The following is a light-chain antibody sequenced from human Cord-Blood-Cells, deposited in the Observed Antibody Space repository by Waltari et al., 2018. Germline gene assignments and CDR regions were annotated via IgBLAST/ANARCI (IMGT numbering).Light chain of an antibody. J-gene: IGKJ4*01. CDR2: GAS. CDR1: QSVSSSY. CDR3: QQYGSSPPLT. V-gene: IGKV3-20*01. Sequence: EIVSTQSPGTLSLSPGERVTLSCRASQSVSSSYLAWYQQKPGQAPRLLIYGASSRATGIPDRFSGSGSGTDFTLTISRLEPEDFAVDYCQQYGSSPPLTFGGGTKVEIK.